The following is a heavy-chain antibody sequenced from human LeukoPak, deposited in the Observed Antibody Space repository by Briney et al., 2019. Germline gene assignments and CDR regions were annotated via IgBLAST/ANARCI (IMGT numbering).Heavy chain of an antibody. CDR1: GFTFSSYW. D-gene: IGHD3-22*01. V-gene: IGHV3-74*01. J-gene: IGHJ4*02. CDR3: ASPYYYDSSGYLHY. Sequence: GGSLRLSCAASGFTFSSYWMHWVRQAPVKGLVWVSRINSDGSSTSYADSVKGRFTISRDNAKNTLYLQMNSLRAEDTAVYYCASPYYYDSSGYLHYWGQGTLVTVSS. CDR2: INSDGSST.